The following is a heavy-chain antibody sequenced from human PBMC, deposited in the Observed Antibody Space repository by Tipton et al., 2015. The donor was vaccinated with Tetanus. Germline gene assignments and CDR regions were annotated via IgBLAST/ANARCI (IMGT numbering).Heavy chain of an antibody. Sequence: TWFRQPPGRGLEWIGEIHPSGSANSNPSLNSRVTISVDTSKNQFSLKLTSVTAADTAVYYCARGEDTYKSGNYWGQGTLVTVSS. V-gene: IGHV4-34*01. D-gene: IGHD5-24*01. CDR2: IHPSGSA. J-gene: IGHJ4*02. CDR3: ARGEDTYKSGNY.